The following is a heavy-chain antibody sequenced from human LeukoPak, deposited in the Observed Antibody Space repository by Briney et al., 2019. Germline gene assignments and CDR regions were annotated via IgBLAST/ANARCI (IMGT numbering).Heavy chain of an antibody. V-gene: IGHV1-2*02. CDR2: INPNSGGT. CDR3: ARDQGYCSSTSCSNWFDP. D-gene: IGHD2-2*01. Sequence: GASVTVSCKASGYTLTGYYMHWVRQAPGQGLEWMGWINPNSGGTNYAQKFQGRVTMTRDTSISTAYMELSRLRSDDTAVYYCARDQGYCSSTSCSNWFDPWGQGTLVTVSS. CDR1: GYTLTGYY. J-gene: IGHJ5*02.